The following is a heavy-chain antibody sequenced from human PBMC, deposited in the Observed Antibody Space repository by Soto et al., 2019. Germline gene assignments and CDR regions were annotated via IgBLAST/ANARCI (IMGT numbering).Heavy chain of an antibody. CDR2: ISSSGGST. CDR1: GFTFSSYA. V-gene: IGHV3-23*01. CDR3: ARGTGYYFDY. Sequence: GGSLRLSCAASGFTFSSYAMSWVRQAPGKGLEWVSAISSSGGSTYYANSVKGRFTISRDNSKNTLYLQMDSLRAEDMAVYYCARGTGYYFDYWGQGTLVTVSS. J-gene: IGHJ4*02.